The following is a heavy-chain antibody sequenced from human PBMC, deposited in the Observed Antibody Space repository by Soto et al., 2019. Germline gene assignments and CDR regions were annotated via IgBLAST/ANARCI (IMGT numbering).Heavy chain of an antibody. CDR3: IHSVGWNFKDYFDF. CDR1: GFSLTTGGVG. Sequence: QITLKESGPTLVKPTQTLTLTCTFSGFSLTTGGVGVGWIRQPPGKALEWLALIYWNDDKRHSPSLKSRLTITKDTSKNQVVLTMTNMDPVDTATYYCIHSVGWNFKDYFDFWGQGTLVNVSS. V-gene: IGHV2-5*01. D-gene: IGHD1-7*01. CDR2: IYWNDDK. J-gene: IGHJ4*02.